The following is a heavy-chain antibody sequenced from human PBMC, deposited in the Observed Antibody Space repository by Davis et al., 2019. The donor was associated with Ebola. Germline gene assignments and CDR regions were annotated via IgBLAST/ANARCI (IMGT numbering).Heavy chain of an antibody. Sequence: MPSETLSLTCAVYGGSFSGYYWSWIRQPPGKGLEWIGEINHSGSTNYNPSLKSRVTISVDTSKNQFSLKLSSVTAADTAVYYCAREDGDWNDVRYYYYYGMDVWGQGTTVTVSS. CDR1: GGSFSGYY. CDR3: AREDGDWNDVRYYYYYGMDV. CDR2: INHSGST. V-gene: IGHV4-34*01. D-gene: IGHD1-1*01. J-gene: IGHJ6*02.